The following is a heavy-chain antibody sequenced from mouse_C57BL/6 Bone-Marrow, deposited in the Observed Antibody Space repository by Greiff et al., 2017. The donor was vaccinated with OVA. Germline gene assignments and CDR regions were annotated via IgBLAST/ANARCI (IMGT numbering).Heavy chain of an antibody. J-gene: IGHJ3*01. CDR1: GYTFTSYW. D-gene: IGHD4-1*01. V-gene: IGHV1-55*01. CDR3: ARDNWAWFAY. Sequence: QVHVKQPGAELVKPGASVKMSCKASGYTFTSYWITWVKQRPGQGLEWIGDIYPGSGSTNYNEKFKSKATLTVDTSSSTAYMQLSSLTSEDSAVYYCARDNWAWFAYWGQGTLVTVSA. CDR2: IYPGSGST.